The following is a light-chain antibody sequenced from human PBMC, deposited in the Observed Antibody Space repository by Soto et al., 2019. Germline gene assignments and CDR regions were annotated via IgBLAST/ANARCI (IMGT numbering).Light chain of an antibody. CDR3: QQSFSGLGT. CDR2: AAS. J-gene: IGKJ3*01. Sequence: DIQMTQSPSSLSASVGERVTITCRASQSINTYLNWFQQRPGKAPKLLIYAASSLPSGVPSRFSGSGSGTDFTLTISSLQREDFATYYCQQSFSGLGTFGPGTKVDIX. V-gene: IGKV1-39*01. CDR1: QSINTY.